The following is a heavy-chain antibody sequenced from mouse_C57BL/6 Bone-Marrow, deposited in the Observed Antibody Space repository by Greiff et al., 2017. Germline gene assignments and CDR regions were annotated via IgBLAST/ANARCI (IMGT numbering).Heavy chain of an antibody. CDR3: ARHGSILFDY. Sequence: QVQLQQSGAELVRPGASVKLSCTASGFNIKDDYMHWVKQRPGQGLEWIGVIDPSDSYTNYNQKFKGKATLTVDKSSSTAYMQLSSLTSEDSAVYYCARHGSILFDYWGQGTTLTVSS. D-gene: IGHD1-1*01. V-gene: IGHV1-69*02. J-gene: IGHJ2*01. CDR1: GFNIKDDY. CDR2: IDPSDSYT.